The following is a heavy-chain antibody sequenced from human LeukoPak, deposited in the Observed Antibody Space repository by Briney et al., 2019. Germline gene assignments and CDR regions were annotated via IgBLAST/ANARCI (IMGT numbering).Heavy chain of an antibody. CDR2: IYSGGST. J-gene: IGHJ4*02. CDR3: ARVSLSGYYDY. Sequence: PGGSLRLSCAASGFTVSSNYMSWVRQAPGKGLEWVSVIYSGGSTYYADSVKGRFTISRDNSKNTLYFQMNSLRAEDTAVYYCARVSLSGYYDYWGQGTLVTVSS. CDR1: GFTVSSNY. V-gene: IGHV3-66*02. D-gene: IGHD3-3*01.